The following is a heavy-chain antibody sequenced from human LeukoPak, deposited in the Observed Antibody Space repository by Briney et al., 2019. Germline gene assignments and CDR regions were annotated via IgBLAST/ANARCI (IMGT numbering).Heavy chain of an antibody. CDR2: ISSSGTTM. V-gene: IGHV3-48*02. Sequence: QPGGSLRLSCAASGFTFSDYSMNWVRQAPGKGLDWVSYISSSGTTMYYADSVKGRFTISRDNAKNSLYLQMNSLRDEDTAVYYCARKMKTGDRVGTFDIWGQGTMVTVSS. CDR1: GFTFSDYS. CDR3: ARKMKTGDRVGTFDI. J-gene: IGHJ3*02. D-gene: IGHD1-1*01.